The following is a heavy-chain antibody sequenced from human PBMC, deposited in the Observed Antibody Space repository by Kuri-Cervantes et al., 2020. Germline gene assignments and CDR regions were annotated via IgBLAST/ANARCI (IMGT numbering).Heavy chain of an antibody. CDR3: ARKATGLRFLLDP. D-gene: IGHD3-3*01. Sequence: SETLSLTCAVYGGSFSGYYWSWIRQPPGKGLEWIGEINHSGSTYYNPSLKSRVTISVDTSKNQFSLKLSSVTAADTAVYYCARKATGLRFLLDPWGQGTLVTVSS. CDR1: GGSFSGYY. V-gene: IGHV4-34*01. J-gene: IGHJ5*02. CDR2: INHSGST.